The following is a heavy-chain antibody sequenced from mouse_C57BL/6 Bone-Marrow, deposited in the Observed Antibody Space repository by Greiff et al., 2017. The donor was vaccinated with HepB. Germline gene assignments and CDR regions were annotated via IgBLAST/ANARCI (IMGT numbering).Heavy chain of an antibody. CDR1: GYTFTSYW. Sequence: QVQLQQPGAELVKPGASVKLSCKASGYTFTSYWMQWVKQRPGQGLEWIGEIDPSDSYTNYNQKFKGKATLTVDTSSSTAYMQLSSLTSEDSAVYYCARSGTTATWGQGTLVTVSA. D-gene: IGHD1-2*01. V-gene: IGHV1-50*01. CDR3: ARSGTTAT. J-gene: IGHJ3*01. CDR2: IDPSDSYT.